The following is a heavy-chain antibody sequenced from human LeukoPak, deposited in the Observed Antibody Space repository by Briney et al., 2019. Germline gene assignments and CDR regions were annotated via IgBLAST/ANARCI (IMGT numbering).Heavy chain of an antibody. J-gene: IGHJ4*02. CDR3: ARHGGAAAGRYFDY. Sequence: PSETLSLTCTVSGGSVSSDMYYWSWIRQPPGKGLEWIGSMLYSGNTYYSPSLKSRVTMSVDTSRNQFSLKLSSVTAADTAVYHCARHGGAAAGRYFDYWGQGILVTVSS. CDR2: MLYSGNT. CDR1: GGSVSSDMYY. D-gene: IGHD6-13*01. V-gene: IGHV4-39*01.